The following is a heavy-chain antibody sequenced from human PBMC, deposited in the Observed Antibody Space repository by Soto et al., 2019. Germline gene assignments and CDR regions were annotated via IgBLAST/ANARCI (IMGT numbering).Heavy chain of an antibody. CDR3: AKDPSTVSADF. Sequence: PGGSMRLSCAASGFSFSDFAMTWVRQAPGKELEWVSTIHREGTNSLYADSVKGRFNISRDNYKDTLYLEMNSLRAEDTAIYFCAKDPSTVSADFWGQGTLVTVSS. CDR2: IHREGTNS. CDR1: GFSFSDFA. J-gene: IGHJ4*02. D-gene: IGHD2-21*02. V-gene: IGHV3-23*01.